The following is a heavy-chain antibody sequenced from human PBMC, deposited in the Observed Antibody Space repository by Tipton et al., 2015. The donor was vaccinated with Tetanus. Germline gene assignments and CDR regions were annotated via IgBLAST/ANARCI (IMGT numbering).Heavy chain of an antibody. Sequence: SLRLSCAASGFTFRSYGMHWARQAPGKGLEWVAVLWFDGGDEYYADSVKGRFTISRDNSKNTVYLQMNSLRAEDTAVYYCARELDCSGGGCCSYGLDVWGQGTTVTVSS. CDR1: GFTFRSYG. V-gene: IGHV3-33*01. CDR3: ARELDCSGGGCCSYGLDV. J-gene: IGHJ6*02. CDR2: LWFDGGDE. D-gene: IGHD2-15*01.